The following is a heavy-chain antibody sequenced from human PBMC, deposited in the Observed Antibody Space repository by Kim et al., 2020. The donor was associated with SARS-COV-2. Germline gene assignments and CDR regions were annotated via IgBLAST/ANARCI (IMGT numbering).Heavy chain of an antibody. CDR3: ARYGSGSQNFQH. V-gene: IGHV3-21*01. CDR1: GFTFSSYS. D-gene: IGHD3-10*01. J-gene: IGHJ1*01. Sequence: GGSLRLSCAASGFTFSSYSMNWVRQAPGKGLEWVSSISSSSSYIYYADSVKGRFTISRDNAKNSLYLQMNSLRAEDTAVYYCARYGSGSQNFQHWGQGTLVTVSS. CDR2: ISSSSSYI.